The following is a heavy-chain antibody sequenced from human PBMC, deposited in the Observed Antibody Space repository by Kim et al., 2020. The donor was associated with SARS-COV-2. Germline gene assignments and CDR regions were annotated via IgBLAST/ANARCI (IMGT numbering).Heavy chain of an antibody. V-gene: IGHV3-7*01. J-gene: IGHJ4*02. CDR1: GFTFNSFW. CDR3: ARDAGAQRGNDGVDY. D-gene: IGHD1-1*01. Sequence: GGSLRLSCAASGFTFNSFWMSWVRQAPGKGLEWVAHIKQDGSEKKFVDSVKGRFTISRDNAKNSVYLQMNSLRVEDSAVYYCARDAGAQRGNDGVDYWGQGTLVTVSS. CDR2: IKQDGSEK.